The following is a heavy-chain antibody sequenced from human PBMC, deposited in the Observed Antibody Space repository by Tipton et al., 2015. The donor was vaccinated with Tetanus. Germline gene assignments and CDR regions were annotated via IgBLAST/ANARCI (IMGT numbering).Heavy chain of an antibody. CDR2: IYYSGST. V-gene: IGHV4-39*01. Sequence: TLSLTCTVSGGSISSSSYYWGWIRQPPGKGLEWIGSIYYSGSTYYNPSLKSRVTISVDTSKNQFSLKLSSVTAADTAVYYCARHLLGIAAALHYFDYWGQGTLVTVSS. D-gene: IGHD6-13*01. CDR3: ARHLLGIAAALHYFDY. J-gene: IGHJ4*02. CDR1: GGSISSSSYY.